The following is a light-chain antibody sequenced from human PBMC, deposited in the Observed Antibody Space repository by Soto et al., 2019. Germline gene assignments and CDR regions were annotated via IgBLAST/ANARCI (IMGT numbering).Light chain of an antibody. J-gene: IGLJ1*01. V-gene: IGLV1-47*01. CDR2: RNN. CDR3: AAWDDSLSVYV. Sequence: QSVLTQPPSASGTPGQRVTISCSGSSSNIGSNYVYWYQQLPGTAPKLLIYRNNQRPSGVPDRFSGSKSGTSASLAISGLRSEDEADYYCAAWDDSLSVYVFGTGTK. CDR1: SSNIGSNY.